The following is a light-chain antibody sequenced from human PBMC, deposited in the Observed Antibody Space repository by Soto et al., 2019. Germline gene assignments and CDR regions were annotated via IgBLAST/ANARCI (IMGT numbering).Light chain of an antibody. CDR3: QQYDNWPPYT. CDR1: QSVSRN. CDR2: GAS. V-gene: IGKV3-15*01. Sequence: EILMTQSPATLSASPGERATLSCRASQSVSRNLAWYQQKPGQTPRLLIYGASTRATGMPARFSGGGSGTEFTLTISSLQSEDFAVYYCQQYDNWPPYTFGQGTKLEIK. J-gene: IGKJ2*01.